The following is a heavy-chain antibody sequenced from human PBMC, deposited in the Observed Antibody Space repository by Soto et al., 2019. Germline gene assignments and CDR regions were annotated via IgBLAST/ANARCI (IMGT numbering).Heavy chain of an antibody. V-gene: IGHV3-74*01. J-gene: IGHJ6*02. CDR2: INDYGDRI. CDR3: ARDFYYSSSWYAPYYGMDV. D-gene: IGHD6-13*01. Sequence: GGSLRLSCAASGFTFRSYWMHWVRQAPGEGLVWVSRINDYGDRINYADSVKGRFTISRDNAKNSLYLQMNSLRAEDTAVYYCARDFYYSSSWYAPYYGMDVWGQGTTVTVSS. CDR1: GFTFRSYW.